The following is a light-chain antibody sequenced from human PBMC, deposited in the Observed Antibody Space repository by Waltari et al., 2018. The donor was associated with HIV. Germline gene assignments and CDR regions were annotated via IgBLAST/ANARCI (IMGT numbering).Light chain of an antibody. Sequence: QSVLTQPPSASGTPGQRVTISCSGSRSNIGSNYVHWYQQLPGTTPKLLIYRNNQRPSGVPDRFSGSGSGTDFTLTISSLQAEDVAVYYCQQYYTIPWTFGQGTK. CDR2: RNN. V-gene: IGLV1-47*01. CDR3: QQYYTIPWT. J-gene: IGLJ3*02. CDR1: RSNIGSNY.